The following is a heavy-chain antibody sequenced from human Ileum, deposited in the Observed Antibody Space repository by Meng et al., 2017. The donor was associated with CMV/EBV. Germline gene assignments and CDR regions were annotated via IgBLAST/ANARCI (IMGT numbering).Heavy chain of an antibody. J-gene: IGHJ4*02. V-gene: IGHV4-34*01. CDR3: ARASPQRRFLSY. CDR2: ITHCGSR. Sequence: QLHQWGAGLLQPSLRLSLMCAVIGGSFREYHWSWIRQPPGKGLELIGEITHCGSRNYTPSLTSRVTISVDRSRNQVSLKLTSVTAADTAVYYCARASPQRRFLSYWGQGTLVTVSS. CDR1: GGSFREYH. D-gene: IGHD3-3*01.